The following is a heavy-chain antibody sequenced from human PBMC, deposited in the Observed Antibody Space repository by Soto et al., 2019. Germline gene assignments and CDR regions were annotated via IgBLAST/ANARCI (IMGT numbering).Heavy chain of an antibody. D-gene: IGHD3-9*01. V-gene: IGHV3-30*18. Sequence: QVQLAESGGGVVQPGKSLRLSCTASGFTFSRYGMHWVRQAPGKGLEWVAVMSYDGSNKWYADSVKGRFNVSRDNSKNTLFLQMNSLRAEDTAVYYCVKNSYYDILTGFDYFDYWGQGAPVTVSS. CDR2: MSYDGSNK. CDR3: VKNSYYDILTGFDYFDY. CDR1: GFTFSRYG. J-gene: IGHJ4*02.